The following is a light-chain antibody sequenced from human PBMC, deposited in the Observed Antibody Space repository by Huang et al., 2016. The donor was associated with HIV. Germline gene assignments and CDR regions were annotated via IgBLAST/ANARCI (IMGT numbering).Light chain of an antibody. CDR1: QSISSS. V-gene: IGKV1-39*01. CDR2: AAS. Sequence: DIQMTQSPSSLSASVGDRIIITCRASQSISSSLNWYQQKPGKSPKLLIYAASGLQGGVSSRFTGSGSWTDFTLTISSLQPEDFATYYCQQSYSTSWTFGQGTKVEIK. J-gene: IGKJ1*01. CDR3: QQSYSTSWT.